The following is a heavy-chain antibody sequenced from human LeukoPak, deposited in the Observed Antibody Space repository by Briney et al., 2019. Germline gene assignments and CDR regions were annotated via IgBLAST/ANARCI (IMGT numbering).Heavy chain of an antibody. CDR2: ILSKTDGGTT. CDR1: GFTFNDAW. Sequence: GGSLRLSCTTSGFTFNDAWVTWVRQAPRKGLEWVGRILSKTDGGTTDYAAPVKGRFTISRDDSKNTLYLQMYSLQPDDTGVYYCSTYYHSGLGYWGQGTLVTVSS. J-gene: IGHJ4*02. CDR3: STYYHSGLGY. V-gene: IGHV3-15*01. D-gene: IGHD3-16*01.